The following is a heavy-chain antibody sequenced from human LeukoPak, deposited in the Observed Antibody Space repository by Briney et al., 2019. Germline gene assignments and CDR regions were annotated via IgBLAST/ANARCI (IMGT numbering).Heavy chain of an antibody. Sequence: SETLSLTCAVYGGSFSGYYWSWIRQPPGKGLEWIGEINHSGSTNYNPSLKSRVTISVDTSKNQFSLKLSSVTAADTAVYYCVRGRREYYFDYWGQGTLVTVSS. CDR2: INHSGST. CDR1: GGSFSGYY. J-gene: IGHJ4*02. V-gene: IGHV4-34*01. D-gene: IGHD3-10*01. CDR3: VRGRREYYFDY.